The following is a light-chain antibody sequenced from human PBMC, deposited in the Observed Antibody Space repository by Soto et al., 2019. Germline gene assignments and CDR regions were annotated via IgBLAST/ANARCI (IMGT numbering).Light chain of an antibody. CDR3: QERTGWPPWT. J-gene: IGKJ1*01. CDR1: QSVSSSY. Sequence: EIVLRQSPGTLSLCPGERATLSCRASQSVSSSYLAWYQQKPGQAPRLLIYDASKRASGFPARFSGSGSGTDFTLTISSLEPEDFAVYYCQERTGWPPWTFGQGTKVDI. V-gene: IGKV3-11*01. CDR2: DAS.